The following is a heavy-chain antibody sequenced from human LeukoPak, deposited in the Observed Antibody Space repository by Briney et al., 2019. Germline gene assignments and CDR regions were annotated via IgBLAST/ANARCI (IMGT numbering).Heavy chain of an antibody. Sequence: SQTLSLTCAVYGGSFSGYYWSWIRQPPGKGLEWIGEINHSGSTNYNPSLKSRVTISVDTSKNQFSLKLSSVTAADTAVYYCARQEPYDFWSGYYYYYGMDVWGQGTTVTVSS. CDR1: GGSFSGYY. CDR2: INHSGST. D-gene: IGHD3-3*01. CDR3: ARQEPYDFWSGYYYYYGMDV. V-gene: IGHV4-34*01. J-gene: IGHJ6*02.